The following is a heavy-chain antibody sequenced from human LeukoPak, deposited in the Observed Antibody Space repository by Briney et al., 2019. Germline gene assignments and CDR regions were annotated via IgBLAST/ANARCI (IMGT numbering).Heavy chain of an antibody. CDR2: INHSGST. CDR1: GGSFSGYY. D-gene: IGHD6-19*01. V-gene: IGHV4-34*01. J-gene: IGHJ4*02. Sequence: SETLSLTCAVYGGSFSGYYWSWIRQPPGKGLEWIGEINHSGSTNYNPSLKSRVTISVDTSKNQFPLKLSSVTAADTAVYYCARGRGVYSSGWSYYFDYWGQGPWSPSPQ. CDR3: ARGRGVYSSGWSYYFDY.